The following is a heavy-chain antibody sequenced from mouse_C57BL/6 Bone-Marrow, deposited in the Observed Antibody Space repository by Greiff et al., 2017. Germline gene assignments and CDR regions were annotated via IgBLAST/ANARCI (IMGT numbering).Heavy chain of an antibody. CDR1: GYTFTDYY. D-gene: IGHD4-1*01. CDR2: INPYNGGT. Sequence: VQLKQSGPVLVKPGASVKMSCKASGYTFTDYYMNWVKQSHGKSLEWIGVINPYNGGTSYNQKFKGKATLTVDKSSSTAYMELNSLTSEDPAVYYCAANWDWYFDVWGTGTTVTVSS. J-gene: IGHJ1*03. CDR3: AANWDWYFDV. V-gene: IGHV1-19*01.